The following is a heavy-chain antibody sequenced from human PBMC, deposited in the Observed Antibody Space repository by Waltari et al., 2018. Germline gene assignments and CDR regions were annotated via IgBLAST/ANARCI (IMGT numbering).Heavy chain of an antibody. CDR3: AGERYYYDSSGY. D-gene: IGHD3-22*01. V-gene: IGHV1-24*01. CDR1: GYTLTELS. CDR2: LYPADGET. Sequence: QVQLVQSGAEVKKPGASVKVSCKVSGYTLTELSMHWVRQAPGKGLEWMGGLYPADGETIYAQKFQVRVTMTEDTSTDTAYIELSSLRSEDTAVYYCAGERYYYDSSGYWGQGTLVTVSS. J-gene: IGHJ4*02.